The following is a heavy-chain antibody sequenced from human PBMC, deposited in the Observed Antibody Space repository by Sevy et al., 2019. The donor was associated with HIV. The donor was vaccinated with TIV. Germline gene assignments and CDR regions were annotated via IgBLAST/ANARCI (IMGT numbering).Heavy chain of an antibody. D-gene: IGHD6-19*01. V-gene: IGHV3-23*01. Sequence: GGSLRLSCAASGFAFSTYPMSWVRQAPGKGLEWVSATSGSAAVTFSADSVKGRFTISRDNSKNTLYLQMNNLRAEDTAIYYCAKARYGSGWYVLDYWGQGTLVTVSS. CDR1: GFAFSTYP. J-gene: IGHJ4*02. CDR3: AKARYGSGWYVLDY. CDR2: TSGSAAVT.